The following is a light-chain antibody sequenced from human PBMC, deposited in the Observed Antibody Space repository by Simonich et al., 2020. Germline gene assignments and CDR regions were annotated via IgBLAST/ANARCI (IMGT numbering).Light chain of an antibody. CDR3: QQFNSDPLT. Sequence: AIQLTQSPSSLSASVGDRVTITCRASQGISRALSWYQQRPGKAPKLLIDDASSLESEVPSRFSGSGSGTDFTITISSLQPEDFATYYCQQFNSDPLTFGGGTKVEIK. J-gene: IGKJ4*01. CDR1: QGISRA. CDR2: DAS. V-gene: IGKV1-13*02.